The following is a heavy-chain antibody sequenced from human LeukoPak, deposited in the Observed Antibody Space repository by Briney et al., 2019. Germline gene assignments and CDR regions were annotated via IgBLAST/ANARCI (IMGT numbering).Heavy chain of an antibody. CDR1: GGSFSGYY. J-gene: IGHJ4*02. CDR2: INHSGST. CDR3: ARALMVRGVKGGGGVPYYFDY. D-gene: IGHD3-10*01. V-gene: IGHV4-34*01. Sequence: SETLSLTCAVYGGSFSGYYWSWIRQPPGKGLEWLGEINHSGSTNYNPSLKSRVTISVDTSKNQFSLKLSSVTAADTAVYYCARALMVRGVKGGGGVPYYFDYWGQGTLVTVSS.